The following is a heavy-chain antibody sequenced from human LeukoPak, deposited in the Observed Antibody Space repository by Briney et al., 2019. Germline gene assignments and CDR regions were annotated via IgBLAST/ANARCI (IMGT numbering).Heavy chain of an antibody. CDR2: ISSTGGTT. Sequence: GGSLRLSCAASGITFSSYGMSWVRQAPGKGLEWVSSISSTGGTTYYADSVKGRFTISRDNSKNTLYLQMNSLRAEDTAVYYCAKEGGSYWVPFDYWGQGTLVTVSS. V-gene: IGHV3-23*01. D-gene: IGHD1-26*01. J-gene: IGHJ4*02. CDR1: GITFSSYG. CDR3: AKEGGSYWVPFDY.